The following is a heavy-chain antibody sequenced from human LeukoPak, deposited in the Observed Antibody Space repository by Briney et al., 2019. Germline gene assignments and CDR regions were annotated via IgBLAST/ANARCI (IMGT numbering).Heavy chain of an antibody. J-gene: IGHJ4*02. Sequence: SETLSLTCAVSGGSISSGGYSWSWIRQPPGKGLEWIGYIYHSGSTYYNPSLKSRVTISVDTSKNQFSLKLSSVTAADTAVYYCARGVEWELLSGWGQGTLVTVSS. V-gene: IGHV4-30-2*01. CDR2: IYHSGST. CDR3: ARGVEWELLSG. CDR1: GGSISSGGYS. D-gene: IGHD1-26*01.